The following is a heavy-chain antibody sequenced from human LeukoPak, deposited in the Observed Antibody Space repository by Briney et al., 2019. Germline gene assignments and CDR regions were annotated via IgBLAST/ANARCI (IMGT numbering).Heavy chain of an antibody. V-gene: IGHV4-59*01. CDR3: ARDLLSTAGYFDY. D-gene: IGHD6-19*01. J-gene: IGHJ4*02. CDR2: IYYSGST. CDR1: GVSISSYY. Sequence: PSETLSLTCTVSGVSISSYYGSWIRQPPGKGLEWIGYIYYSGSTNYNPSLKSRVTISVDTSKNQFSLNLSSVTAADTAVYYCARDLLSTAGYFDYWGQGTLVTVSS.